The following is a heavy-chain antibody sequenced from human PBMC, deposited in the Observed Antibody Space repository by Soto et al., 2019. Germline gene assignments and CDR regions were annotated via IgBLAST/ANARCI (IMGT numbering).Heavy chain of an antibody. CDR1: GFTLSNSG. D-gene: IGHD2-21*01. J-gene: IGHJ4*02. V-gene: IGHV3-30*18. Sequence: QVQLVESGGGVVQPGTSLRLACAASGFTLSNSGMQWVRQAPGKGLEWVAVISAGGNTKYYADSVKGRVTISRDNSKNTLFLQMNSLRTEYTDVYYCAKESGGERYAADFDLCGQGTLVTVSA. CDR2: ISAGGNTK. CDR3: AKESGGERYAADFDL.